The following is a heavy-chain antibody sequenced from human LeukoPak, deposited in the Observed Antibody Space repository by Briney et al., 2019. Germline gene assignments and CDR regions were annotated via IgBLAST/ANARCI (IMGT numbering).Heavy chain of an antibody. Sequence: PGGSLRLSCAASGFTFSSYSMNWVRQAPGKGLEWVSSISSSSSYIYYADSVKGRFTISRDNAKNSLYLQMNSLRAEDTAVYYCARAYCSSISCPSDYWGQGTLVTVSS. D-gene: IGHD2-2*01. CDR1: GFTFSSYS. J-gene: IGHJ4*02. V-gene: IGHV3-21*01. CDR3: ARAYCSSISCPSDY. CDR2: ISSSSSYI.